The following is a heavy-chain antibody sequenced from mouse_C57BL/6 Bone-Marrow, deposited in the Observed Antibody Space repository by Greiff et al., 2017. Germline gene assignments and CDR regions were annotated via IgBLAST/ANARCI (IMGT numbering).Heavy chain of an antibody. CDR3: GLDSSGPWFAY. J-gene: IGHJ3*01. CDR2: IDPSDSYT. CDR1: GYTFTSYW. V-gene: IGHV1-59*01. D-gene: IGHD3-2*02. Sequence: VQLQQPGAELVRPGPSVKLSCKASGYTFTSYWMHWVKQRPGQGLEWIGVIDPSDSYTNSNQKFKGKATLTVDTSSSTAYMQLSSLTSEDSAVYYCGLDSSGPWFAYWGQGTLVPVAA.